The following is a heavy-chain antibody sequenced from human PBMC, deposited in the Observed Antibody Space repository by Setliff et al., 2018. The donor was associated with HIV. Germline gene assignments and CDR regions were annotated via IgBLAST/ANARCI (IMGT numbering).Heavy chain of an antibody. V-gene: IGHV1-46*01. J-gene: IGHJ6*03. CDR3: ARGPLVVPTHYYMDL. CDR2: INPSGGST. D-gene: IGHD3-22*01. CDR1: GYTFTGHY. Sequence: ASVKVSCKASGYTFTGHYLHWVRQAPGQGLEWMGIINPSGGSTSYAQKFQGRVTMTRDTSTSTVYMELSSLRSEDTAVYYCARGPLVVPTHYYMDLWGKGTTVTVSS.